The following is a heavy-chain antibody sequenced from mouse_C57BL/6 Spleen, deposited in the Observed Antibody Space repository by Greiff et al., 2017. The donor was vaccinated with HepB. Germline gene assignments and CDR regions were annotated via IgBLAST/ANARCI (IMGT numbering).Heavy chain of an antibody. D-gene: IGHD1-1*01. CDR3: ARFITTVVATDAMDY. V-gene: IGHV5-17*01. CDR2: ISSGSSTI. J-gene: IGHJ4*01. CDR1: GFTFSDYG. Sequence: EVMLVESGGGLVKPGGSLKLSCAASGFTFSDYGMHWVRQAPEKGLEWVAYISSGSSTIYYADTVKGRFTISRDIAKNTLFLQMTSLRSEDTAMYYCARFITTVVATDAMDYWGQGTSVTVSS.